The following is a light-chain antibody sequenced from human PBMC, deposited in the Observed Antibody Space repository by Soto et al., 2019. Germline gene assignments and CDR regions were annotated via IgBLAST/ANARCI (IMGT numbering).Light chain of an antibody. CDR3: QQYGSSPGA. V-gene: IGKV3-20*01. CDR2: SAS. J-gene: IGKJ4*01. Sequence: EIVLTQSPGTLSLSPWERAILSCRASQSISGNFLGWYQQKPGQAPRLLIYSASARTGGTPDRFSGSGSGTDFTLTISRLEPEDFAGYYCQQYGSSPGAFGGGTKVEV. CDR1: QSISGNF.